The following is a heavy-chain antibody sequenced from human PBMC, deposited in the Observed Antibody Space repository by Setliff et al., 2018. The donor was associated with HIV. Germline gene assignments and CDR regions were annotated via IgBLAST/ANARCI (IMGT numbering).Heavy chain of an antibody. D-gene: IGHD6-19*01. CDR3: ARRNSGWYDAFDI. CDR2: IYHSGST. CDR1: GFSISSRYY. J-gene: IGHJ3*02. Sequence: PSETLSLTCDVSGFSISSRYYWGWIRQSPGKGLEWIGSIYHSGSTYYNPSLKSRVTISVDTSKNQFSLKLSSVTAADTAVYHCARRNSGWYDAFDIWGQGTMVTVSS. V-gene: IGHV4-38-2*01.